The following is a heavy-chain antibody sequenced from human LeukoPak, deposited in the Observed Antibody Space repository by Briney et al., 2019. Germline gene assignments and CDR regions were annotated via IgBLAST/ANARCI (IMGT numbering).Heavy chain of an antibody. Sequence: PGRSLRLSCAASGFTFSSYGMHWVRQAPGKGLEWVAVISYDGSNKYYADSVKGRFTISRDNSKNTLYLQMNSLRAEDTAVYYCAKDLITTTRQVWSQGTLVTVSS. CDR1: GFTFSSYG. D-gene: IGHD3-3*01. J-gene: IGHJ4*02. CDR2: ISYDGSNK. CDR3: AKDLITTTRQV. V-gene: IGHV3-30*18.